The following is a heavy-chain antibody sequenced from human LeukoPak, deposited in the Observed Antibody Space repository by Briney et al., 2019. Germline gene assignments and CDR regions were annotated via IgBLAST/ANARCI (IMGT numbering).Heavy chain of an antibody. D-gene: IGHD3-3*01. J-gene: IGHJ4*02. V-gene: IGHV4-34*01. CDR1: GGSFSGYY. Sequence: SETLSLTCAVYGGSFSGYYWSWIRQPPGKGLEWIGEINHSGSTNYNPSLKSRVTISVDTSKNQFSLKLSSVTAADTAVYYCARERPRDVLRFLEWRGPFDYWGQGTLVTVSS. CDR2: INHSGST. CDR3: ARERPRDVLRFLEWRGPFDY.